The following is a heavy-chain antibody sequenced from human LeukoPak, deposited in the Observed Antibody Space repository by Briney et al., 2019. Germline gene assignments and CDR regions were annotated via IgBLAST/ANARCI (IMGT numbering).Heavy chain of an antibody. Sequence: PSETLSLTCTVSGGSISSYYWSWIRQPPGKGLEWIGYIYYSGSTNYNPSLKSRVTISVDTSKNQFSLKLSSVTAADTAVYYCARSAPTSYYYDSSGYYDYWGQGTLVTVSS. CDR2: IYYSGST. CDR1: GGSISSYY. CDR3: ARSAPTSYYYDSSGYYDY. V-gene: IGHV4-59*08. D-gene: IGHD3-22*01. J-gene: IGHJ4*02.